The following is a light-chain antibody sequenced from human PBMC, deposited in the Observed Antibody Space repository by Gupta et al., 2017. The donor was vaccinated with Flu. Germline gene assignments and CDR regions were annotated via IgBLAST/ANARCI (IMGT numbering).Light chain of an antibody. CDR2: GAS. CDR1: QSVSSSF. J-gene: IGKJ2*01. CDR3: QQYRSSFT. V-gene: IGKV3-20*01. Sequence: EIVFTQSPGTLSLSPGERATLYCRASQSVSSSFLEWYQQKPGQAPRLIIYGASSSARGIPDWFSGSGGAKDFTHTSRGREDEDCAVYYAQQYRSSFTFGQGTKVEIK.